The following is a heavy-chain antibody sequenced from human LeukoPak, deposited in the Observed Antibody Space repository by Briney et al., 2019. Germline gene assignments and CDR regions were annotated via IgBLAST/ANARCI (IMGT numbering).Heavy chain of an antibody. Sequence: GGSLILSCAASGFTVSSNYLSWVRPAPGKGLEWVSVIYSGGSRYYADAVKGRFTISRDNSKNTLYLQMNSLRAEDTAVYYWARAGKMANDYWGQGTLVTVSS. J-gene: IGHJ4*02. D-gene: IGHD5-24*01. V-gene: IGHV3-66*02. CDR1: GFTVSSNY. CDR2: IYSGGSR. CDR3: ARAGKMANDY.